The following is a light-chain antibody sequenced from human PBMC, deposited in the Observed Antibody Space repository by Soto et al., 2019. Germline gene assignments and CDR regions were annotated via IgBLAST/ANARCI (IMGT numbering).Light chain of an antibody. CDR2: GAS. V-gene: IGKV3-15*01. CDR1: ERMSNN. J-gene: IGKJ4*01. CDR3: QQYNNWPLT. Sequence: EIVMTQSPDTLSVSPGEGATLSCRASERMSNNFAWYQQKRGQVPRLLIYGASTRATGIPDRFSGSGYGREFTLTISSLQSEDSSVYYCQQYNNWPLTFGGGTKVDIK.